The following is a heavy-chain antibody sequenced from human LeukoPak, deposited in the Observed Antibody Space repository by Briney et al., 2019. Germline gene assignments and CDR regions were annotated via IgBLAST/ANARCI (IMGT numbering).Heavy chain of an antibody. CDR2: INHSGST. Sequence: PSETLSLTCAVYGGSFSGYYWSWIRQPPGKGLEWIGEINHSGSTNYNPSLKSRVTISVDTSKNQFSLKLSSVTAADTAVYYCARGGSTRRINYYYYYMDVWGKGTTVTISS. J-gene: IGHJ6*03. D-gene: IGHD2-2*01. V-gene: IGHV4-34*01. CDR3: ARGGSTRRINYYYYYMDV. CDR1: GGSFSGYY.